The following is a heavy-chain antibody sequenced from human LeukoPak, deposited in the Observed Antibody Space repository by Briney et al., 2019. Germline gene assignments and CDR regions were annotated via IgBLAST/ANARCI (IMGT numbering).Heavy chain of an antibody. D-gene: IGHD3-3*01. J-gene: IGHJ6*02. V-gene: IGHV1-69*04. CDR2: IIPILGIA. Sequence: SVKVSCKASGGTFSGYAISWVRQAPGQGLEWMGRIIPILGIANYAQKFQGRVTITADKSTSTAYMELSSLRSEDTAVYYCATQLLRFLEGPYYYYGMDVWGQGTTVTVSS. CDR1: GGTFSGYA. CDR3: ATQLLRFLEGPYYYYGMDV.